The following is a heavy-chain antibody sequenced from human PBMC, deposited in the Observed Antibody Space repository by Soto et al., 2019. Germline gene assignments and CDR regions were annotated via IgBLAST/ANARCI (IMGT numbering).Heavy chain of an antibody. Sequence: ESLTISRKGSGYTFTNYWSGLVRQMPGKGLEWMGIIYPGDSDTKYNPSFQGQVTISADKSITTTYLQWSSLKASDTAIYYCAASIFYYGMDVWGQGTTVTVSS. J-gene: IGHJ6*02. V-gene: IGHV5-51*01. CDR3: AASIFYYGMDV. CDR1: GYTFTNYW. CDR2: IYPGDSDT.